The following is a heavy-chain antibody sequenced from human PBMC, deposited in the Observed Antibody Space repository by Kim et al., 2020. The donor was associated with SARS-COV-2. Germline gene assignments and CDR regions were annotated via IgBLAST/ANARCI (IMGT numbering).Heavy chain of an antibody. D-gene: IGHD1-1*01. J-gene: IGHJ3*02. Sequence: GGSLRLSCAASGFTFSDSAIHWVRQASGKGLEWVGRIRSKANTYATAYAASVKGRFTISRDDSKNTVYLQMNSLKTEDTAVYFCTRVPGTPLAFWDAFDIWGQGTMVTVSS. CDR3: TRVPGTPLAFWDAFDI. CDR2: IRSKANTYAT. CDR1: GFTFSDSA. V-gene: IGHV3-73*01.